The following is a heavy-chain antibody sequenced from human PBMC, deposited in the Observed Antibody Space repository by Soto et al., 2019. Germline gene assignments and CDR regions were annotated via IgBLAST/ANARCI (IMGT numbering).Heavy chain of an antibody. CDR2: ISGGGGST. D-gene: IGHD4-17*01. V-gene: IGHV3-23*01. Sequence: EVQLLESGGGLVQPGGSLRLSCAASGFTFSSYAMTWVRQAPGKGLEWVSGISGGGGSTYYADAVKGRFTISRDNSKNTLFLQMNSLRAEDTAVYYCANERTTVDYHYGMDVWGHGTTVTGSS. CDR3: ANERTTVDYHYGMDV. J-gene: IGHJ6*02. CDR1: GFTFSSYA.